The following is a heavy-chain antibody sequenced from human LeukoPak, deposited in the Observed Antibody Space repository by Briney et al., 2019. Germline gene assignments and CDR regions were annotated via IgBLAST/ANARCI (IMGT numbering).Heavy chain of an antibody. D-gene: IGHD6-6*01. CDR2: IYYSGST. CDR3: ASLSIAARPDWFDP. CDR1: GGSISSYY. Sequence: SETLSLTCTVSGGSISSYYWSWIRQPPGKGLEWIGYIYYSGSTNYNPSLKSRVTISVDTSKNQFSLKLSSVTAVDTAVYYCASLSIAARPDWFDPWGQGTLVTVSS. V-gene: IGHV4-59*01. J-gene: IGHJ5*02.